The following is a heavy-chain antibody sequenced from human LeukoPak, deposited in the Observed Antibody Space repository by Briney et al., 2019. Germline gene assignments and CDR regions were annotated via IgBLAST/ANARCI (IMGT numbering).Heavy chain of an antibody. CDR3: ARVEYGDLDY. CDR1: GFTFSSYA. CDR2: ISGSGGST. Sequence: PGGSLRLSCAASGFTFSSYAMSWVRQAPGKGLEWVSAISGSGGSTYYADSVKGRFTISRDNAKNSLYLQMNSLRAEDTAVYYCARVEYGDLDYWGQGTLVTVSS. J-gene: IGHJ4*02. D-gene: IGHD4-17*01. V-gene: IGHV3-23*01.